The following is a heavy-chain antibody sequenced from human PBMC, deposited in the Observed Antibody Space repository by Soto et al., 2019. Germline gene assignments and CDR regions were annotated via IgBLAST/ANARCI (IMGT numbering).Heavy chain of an antibody. Sequence: VGSLRLSCAASGFTFSSYAMSWVRQAPGKGLEWVSIITSDGRTYYADSVKGRFTISRDNSKNTVYLQMNSLRAEDTAVYYCAKDYSTVTTDPLSVVLFDYWGQGALVTVSS. CDR1: GFTFSSYA. V-gene: IGHV3-23*01. J-gene: IGHJ4*02. CDR3: AKDYSTVTTDPLSVVLFDY. CDR2: ITSDGRT. D-gene: IGHD4-17*01.